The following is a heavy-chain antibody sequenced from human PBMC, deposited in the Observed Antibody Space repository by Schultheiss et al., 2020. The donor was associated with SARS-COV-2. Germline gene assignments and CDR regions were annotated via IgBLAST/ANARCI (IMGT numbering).Heavy chain of an antibody. V-gene: IGHV3-21*01. CDR1: GFTVSSNY. J-gene: IGHJ3*02. D-gene: IGHD1-26*01. Sequence: GGSLRLSCAASGFTVSSNYMSWVRQAPGKGLEWVSSISSSSSYIYYADSVKGRFTISRDNAKNSLYLQMNSLRAEDTAVYYCARGIVVGATGDAFDIWGQGTMVTVSS. CDR3: ARGIVVGATGDAFDI. CDR2: ISSSSSYI.